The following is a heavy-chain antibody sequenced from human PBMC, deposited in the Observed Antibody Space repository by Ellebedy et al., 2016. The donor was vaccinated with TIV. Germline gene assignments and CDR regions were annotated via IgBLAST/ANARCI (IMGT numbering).Heavy chain of an antibody. CDR2: ISISSSYI. CDR1: GFTFSSYS. Sequence: GESLKISCAASGFTFSSYSMNWVRQAPGTGLEWVSFISISSSYIYYADSVKGRFTISRDNAKNSLYLQMNSLRAEDTAVYYCARATSPLYYYGSGSYSYYFDYWGQGTLVTVSS. J-gene: IGHJ4*02. CDR3: ARATSPLYYYGSGSYSYYFDY. V-gene: IGHV3-21*01. D-gene: IGHD3-10*01.